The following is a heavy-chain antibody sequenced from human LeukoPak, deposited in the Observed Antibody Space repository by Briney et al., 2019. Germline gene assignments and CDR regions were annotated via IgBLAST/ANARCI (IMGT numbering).Heavy chain of an antibody. V-gene: IGHV3-15*07. D-gene: IGHD3-9*01. J-gene: IGHJ4*02. CDR3: TTVYLTGEGNDY. CDR1: GFIFSNAW. CDR2: IKSKTDGWTT. Sequence: GGSLRLSCAASGFIFSNAWMNWVRQAPGKGMEWVGRIKSKTDGWTTDYAAPVKGRFIISRDDSKNTLYLQMNSLKTEDTALYYCTTVYLTGEGNDYWGQGTLVTVSS.